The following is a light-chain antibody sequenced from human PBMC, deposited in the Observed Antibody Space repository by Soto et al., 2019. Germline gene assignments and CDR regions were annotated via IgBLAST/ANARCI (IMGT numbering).Light chain of an antibody. CDR3: QQYATSPRL. V-gene: IGKV3-20*01. J-gene: IGKJ4*01. CDR2: GAF. CDR1: QTISNNY. Sequence: EIVLTQSPGTLSLSPGERATLSCRASQTISNNYLAWYQQKPGQAPRLLIYGAFNRVTGIPDRFSGSGSGTDFTLTINRLEPEDFAVYYCQQYATSPRLLGGGTKVEIK.